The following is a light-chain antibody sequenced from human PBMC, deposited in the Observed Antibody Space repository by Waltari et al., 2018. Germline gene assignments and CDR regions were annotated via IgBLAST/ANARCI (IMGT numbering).Light chain of an antibody. Sequence: QSALTQPASVSGSPGQSSTISCTGTSSEVGSYNLVSWYQQPPGKAPQLIIYEGSKRPSGVSNRFSGSKSGNTASLTISGLQAEDEADYYCCSYAGSSTFAFGGGTKLTVL. CDR2: EGS. V-gene: IGLV2-23*03. J-gene: IGLJ2*01. CDR1: SSEVGSYNL. CDR3: CSYAGSSTFA.